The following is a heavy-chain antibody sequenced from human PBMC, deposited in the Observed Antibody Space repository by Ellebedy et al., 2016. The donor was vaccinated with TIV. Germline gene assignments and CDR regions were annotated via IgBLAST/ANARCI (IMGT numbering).Heavy chain of an antibody. D-gene: IGHD3-10*01. V-gene: IGHV4-30-4*01. Sequence: SETLSLTXTVSGGSISSDDYYWTWIRQHPGKGLEWIGYIYYSGSAYYNPSLKSRLTMSVDTSKNQFSLKLSSVTDADTAVYYCARAVWFGEFGLDYWGQGTLVTVSS. CDR3: ARAVWFGEFGLDY. J-gene: IGHJ4*02. CDR1: GGSISSDDYY. CDR2: IYYSGSA.